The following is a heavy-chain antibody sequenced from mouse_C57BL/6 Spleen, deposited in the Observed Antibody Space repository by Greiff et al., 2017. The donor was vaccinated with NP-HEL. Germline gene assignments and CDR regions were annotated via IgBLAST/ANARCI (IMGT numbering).Heavy chain of an antibody. V-gene: IGHV1-15*01. CDR1: GYTFTDYE. CDR3: TRKGWDQNY. Sequence: VQLQQSGAELVRPGASVTLSCKASGYTFTDYEMHWVKQTPVHGLEWIGAIDPETGGTAYNQKFKGKAILTADKSSSTAYMELRSLTSEDSAVYYCTRKGWDQNYWGQGTTLTVSS. CDR2: IDPETGGT. J-gene: IGHJ2*01. D-gene: IGHD3-3*01.